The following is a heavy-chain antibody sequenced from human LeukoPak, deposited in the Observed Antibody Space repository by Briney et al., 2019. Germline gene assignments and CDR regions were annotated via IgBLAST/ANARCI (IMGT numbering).Heavy chain of an antibody. CDR1: GYSISSGYY. V-gene: IGHV4-38-2*01. CDR2: IYHRGST. CDR3: ARRGLGSGWLSYDY. D-gene: IGHD6-19*01. Sequence: SETLSLTCAVSGYSISSGYYWGWIRQPPGKGLEWIGSIYHRGSTYYNPSLKSRVTISVDTSKNQFSLKLSSVTAADTAVYYCARRGLGSGWLSYDYWGQGTLVTVSS. J-gene: IGHJ4*02.